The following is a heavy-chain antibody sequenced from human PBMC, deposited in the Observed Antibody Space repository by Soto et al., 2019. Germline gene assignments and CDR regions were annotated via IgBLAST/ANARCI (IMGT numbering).Heavy chain of an antibody. D-gene: IGHD1-26*01. Sequence: QLVQSGAEVKKPGASVKVSCKTSGYTFTDDYLHWVRQVPGQGLEWMGWINPNSGATNYAQKFQGRVTMTSDTSFSTGYMELSRLKSVDPAVFYCARDRGDRGGGRYRFDYWGQGTLVTVSS. CDR1: GYTFTDDY. V-gene: IGHV1-2*02. CDR3: ARDRGDRGGGRYRFDY. CDR2: INPNSGAT. J-gene: IGHJ4*02.